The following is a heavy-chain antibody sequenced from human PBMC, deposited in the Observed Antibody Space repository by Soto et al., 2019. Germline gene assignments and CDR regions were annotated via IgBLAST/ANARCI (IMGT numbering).Heavy chain of an antibody. CDR2: ISWDGGST. D-gene: IGHD5-18*01. J-gene: IGHJ6*02. CDR3: AKDQSVDTAMGPYYYYGMDV. V-gene: IGHV3-43*01. CDR1: GFTFDDYT. Sequence: GSLRLSCAASGFTFDDYTMHWVRQAPGKGLEWVSLISWDGGSTYYADSVKGRFTISRDNSKNSLYLQMNSLRTEDTALYYCAKDQSVDTAMGPYYYYGMDVWGQGTTVTVSS.